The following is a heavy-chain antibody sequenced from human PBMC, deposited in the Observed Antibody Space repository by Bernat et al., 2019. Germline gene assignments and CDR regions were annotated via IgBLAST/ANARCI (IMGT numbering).Heavy chain of an antibody. J-gene: IGHJ6*03. V-gene: IGHV3-21*05. Sequence: VQLVESGGGVVQPGRSLRLSCAASGFAFRSHGMHWVRQAPGKGLDWVSYISSSSSYTNYADSVKGRFTISRDNAKNSLYLQMNSLRAEDTAVYYCARGTSTSAPYMDVWGKGTTVTVSS. CDR2: ISSSSSYT. CDR3: ARGTSTSAPYMDV. CDR1: GFAFRSHG.